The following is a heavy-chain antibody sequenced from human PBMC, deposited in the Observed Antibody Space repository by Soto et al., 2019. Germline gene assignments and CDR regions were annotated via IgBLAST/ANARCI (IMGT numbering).Heavy chain of an antibody. CDR1: GFTVSSYY. J-gene: IGHJ4*02. Sequence: EVQLVETGGGLIQPGGSLRVSCAASGFTVSSYYMSWVRQAPGKGLEWVSVIYSGGSTYYADSVKGRFTVSRDNSKNMLSLQTNSLRAEDTAVYYCARGRYYYDSSGYHSPFDYWGQGTLVTVSS. V-gene: IGHV3-53*02. D-gene: IGHD3-22*01. CDR3: ARGRYYYDSSGYHSPFDY. CDR2: IYSGGST.